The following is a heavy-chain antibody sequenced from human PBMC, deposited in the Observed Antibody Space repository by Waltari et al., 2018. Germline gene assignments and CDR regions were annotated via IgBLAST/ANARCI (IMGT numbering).Heavy chain of an antibody. CDR2: ISSSSSTI. J-gene: IGHJ3*02. CDR3: ARAEGNGRYAFDI. D-gene: IGHD2-8*01. V-gene: IGHV3-48*04. CDR1: GFTFSSYS. Sequence: EVQLVESGGGLVQPGGSLRLSCAASGFTFSSYSMNWVRQAPGKGREWVSYISSSSSTIYYAYSGKGRFTTSRDNAKNSLYLQMNSLRAEDTAVYYCARAEGNGRYAFDIWGQ.